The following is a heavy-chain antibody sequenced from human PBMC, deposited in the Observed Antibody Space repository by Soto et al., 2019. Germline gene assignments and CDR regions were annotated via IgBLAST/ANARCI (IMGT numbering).Heavy chain of an antibody. Sequence: QVQLQESGPGLVKPSQTLSLTCTVSGGSISSGGYYWSWIRQHPGKGLEWIGYIYYSGSTYYNPSLKSRVTISVDTSKNQFSLKLSSVTAADTAVYYCARGGQDLEGGLNYDYWGQGTLVTVSS. D-gene: IGHD1-1*01. J-gene: IGHJ4*02. CDR2: IYYSGST. CDR1: GGSISSGGYY. CDR3: ARGGQDLEGGLNYDY. V-gene: IGHV4-31*03.